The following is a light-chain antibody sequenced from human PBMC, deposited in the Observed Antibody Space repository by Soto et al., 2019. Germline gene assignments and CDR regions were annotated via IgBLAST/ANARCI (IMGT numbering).Light chain of an antibody. CDR3: SSYSSSSTLMI. CDR1: TSDIGAYNY. J-gene: IGLJ2*01. V-gene: IGLV2-14*03. CDR2: DVS. Sequence: QLVLAQAASVSGSPGQSITISCTGTTSDIGAYNYVSWYQHHPGKAPKVMIYDVSNRPSGVSIRFSGSKSGTTASLTISGLRAEDEADYYCSSYSSSSTLMIFGGGTKLTVL.